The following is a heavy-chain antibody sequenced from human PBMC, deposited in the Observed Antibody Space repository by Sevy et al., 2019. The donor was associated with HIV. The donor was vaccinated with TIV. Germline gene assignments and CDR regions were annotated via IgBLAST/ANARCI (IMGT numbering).Heavy chain of an antibody. CDR2: ISGSGGSS. V-gene: IGHV3-23*01. CDR1: EFRLSNYV. CDR3: AKDLYYDNSLFDY. D-gene: IGHD3-22*01. J-gene: IGHJ4*02. Sequence: GGSLRLSCVASEFRLSNYVMNWVRQAPGKGLEWVSGISGSGGSSYYADSVKGRFTISRDNSKNTLYLQMNSLRAEDTAMSYCAKDLYYDNSLFDYWGQGILVTVSS.